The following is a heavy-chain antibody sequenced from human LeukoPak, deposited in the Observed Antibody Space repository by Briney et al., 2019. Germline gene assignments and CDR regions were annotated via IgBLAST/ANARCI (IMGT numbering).Heavy chain of an antibody. CDR3: ARGEVRGVINYYYYGMDV. J-gene: IGHJ6*02. Sequence: SETLSLTCTVSGGSISSGDYYWSWIRQPPGTGLEWIGYIYYSGSTYYNPSLKSRVTISVDTSKNQFSLKLSSVTAADTAVYYCARGEVRGVINYYYYGMDVWGQGTTVTVSS. CDR1: GGSISSGDYY. CDR2: IYYSGST. D-gene: IGHD3-10*01. V-gene: IGHV4-30-4*01.